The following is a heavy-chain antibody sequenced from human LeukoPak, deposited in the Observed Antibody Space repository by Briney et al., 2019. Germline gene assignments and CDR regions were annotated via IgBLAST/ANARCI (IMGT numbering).Heavy chain of an antibody. D-gene: IGHD3-16*01. CDR2: INPNSGGT. J-gene: IGHJ5*02. V-gene: IGHV1-2*02. CDR3: ARASFWESPINWFAP. CDR1: GYTFTGYY. Sequence: ASVKVSCKASGYTFTGYYMHWVRQAPGQGLEWMGWINPNSGGTNYALKFQGRVTMTRDRSISTAYMELSRLTSDDTAVYYCARASFWESPINWFAPWGQGTLVTVSS.